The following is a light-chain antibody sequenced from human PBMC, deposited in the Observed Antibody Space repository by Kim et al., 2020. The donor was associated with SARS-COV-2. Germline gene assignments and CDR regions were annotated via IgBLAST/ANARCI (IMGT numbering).Light chain of an antibody. CDR3: QQYGSSPRT. CDR2: AIS. Sequence: EIVLTQSPGTLSLSPGEGATLSCSASQSVNNNYFAWYQQKPGQAPRLLIYAISIRATGIPDRFSGSGSGTDFTLTISRLEPEDFAVYYCQQYGSSPRTFGQGTKVDIK. J-gene: IGKJ1*01. V-gene: IGKV3-20*01. CDR1: QSVNNNY.